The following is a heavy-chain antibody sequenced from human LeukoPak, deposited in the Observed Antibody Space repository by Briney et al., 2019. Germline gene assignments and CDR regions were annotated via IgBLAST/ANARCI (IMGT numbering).Heavy chain of an antibody. V-gene: IGHV3-23*01. CDR2: ISGSGGST. Sequence: QTGGSLRLSCAASGFTFSSYAMSWVRQAPGKGLEWVPAISGSGGSTYYADSVKGRFTISRDNSKNTLYLQMNSLRAEDTAVYYCAKNEDIVVVVAATFDYWGQGTLVTVSS. CDR3: AKNEDIVVVVAATFDY. CDR1: GFTFSSYA. J-gene: IGHJ4*02. D-gene: IGHD2-15*01.